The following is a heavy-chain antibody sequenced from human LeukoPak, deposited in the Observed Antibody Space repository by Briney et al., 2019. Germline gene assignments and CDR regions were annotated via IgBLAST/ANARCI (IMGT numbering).Heavy chain of an antibody. V-gene: IGHV3-23*01. D-gene: IGHD1-7*01. CDR3: AKRRGLELLYYYYMDV. Sequence: GGSLRLSCAASGFTFNYYWMSWVRQAPGKGLEWVSAISGSGGSTYYADSVKGRFTISRDNSKNTLYLQMNSLRAEDTAVYYCAKRRGLELLYYYYMDVWGRGTTVTVSS. CDR2: ISGSGGST. CDR1: GFTFNYYW. J-gene: IGHJ6*03.